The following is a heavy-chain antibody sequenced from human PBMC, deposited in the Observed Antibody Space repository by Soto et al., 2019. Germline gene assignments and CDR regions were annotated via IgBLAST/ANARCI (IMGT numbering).Heavy chain of an antibody. Sequence: GVSVKVDCKTAGYVITGDYRHWVRQAPGQGLEWMGWINPNSGDTSYAQQFQGRVTMTRDTSISTAYMELSTLTSDDTAVYNCARAAVNLYGMDVWGQRTTVTVSS. V-gene: IGHV1-2*02. CDR3: ARAAVNLYGMDV. J-gene: IGHJ6*02. CDR2: INPNSGDT. CDR1: GYVITGDY.